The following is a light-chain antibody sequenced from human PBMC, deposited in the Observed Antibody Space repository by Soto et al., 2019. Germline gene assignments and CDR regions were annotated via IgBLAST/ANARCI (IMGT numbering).Light chain of an antibody. CDR2: DAS. CDR1: QSVSSY. V-gene: IGKV3-11*01. Sequence: EIVLSQSPATLSLSPGERATLSCSASQSVSSYLAWYQQKPGQAPRLLIYDASNRATGIPARFSGSGSGTDFTLTISSLEPEDFAVYYCQQRSNWPINFGQGTRLAIK. J-gene: IGKJ5*01. CDR3: QQRSNWPIN.